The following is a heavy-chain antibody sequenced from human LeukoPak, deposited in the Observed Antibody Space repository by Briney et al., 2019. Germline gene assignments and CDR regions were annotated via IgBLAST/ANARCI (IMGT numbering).Heavy chain of an antibody. CDR2: ISSSSSTI. CDR1: GFTFSSYS. CDR3: ARDLADFWSGYYRPPGAFDI. J-gene: IGHJ3*02. D-gene: IGHD3-3*01. V-gene: IGHV3-48*01. Sequence: PGGSLRLSCAASGFTFSSYSMNWVRRAPGKGLEWVSYISSSSSTIYYADSVKGRFTISRDNAKSSLYLQMNSLRAEDTAVYYCARDLADFWSGYYRPPGAFDIWGQGTMVTVSS.